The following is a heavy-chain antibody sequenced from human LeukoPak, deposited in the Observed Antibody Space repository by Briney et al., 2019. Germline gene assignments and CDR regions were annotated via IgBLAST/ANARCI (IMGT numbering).Heavy chain of an antibody. CDR1: GFTFSNDG. V-gene: IGHV3-23*01. Sequence: GGSLTLSCAASGFTFSNDGMNWVRQAPGKGLEWVSGISTSGRTHYADSVKGRFTIPRDDSKNTLYLQMNSLRAEDTAVYYCAKDGLWGQGTQVTVSS. J-gene: IGHJ4*02. CDR2: ISTSGRT. D-gene: IGHD2-21*01. CDR3: AKDGL.